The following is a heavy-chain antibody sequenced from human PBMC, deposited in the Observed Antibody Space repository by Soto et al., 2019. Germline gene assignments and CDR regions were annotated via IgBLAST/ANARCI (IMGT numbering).Heavy chain of an antibody. Sequence: QVQLVESGGGVVQPGRSLRLSCAASGFTFSSYGMHWVRQAPGKGLEWVAVIWYDGSNKYYADSAKGRFTISRDNSKNTLYLQMNSLRVEDTAVYYCARGPAVVVVAAALDYWGQGTLVTVSS. CDR2: IWYDGSNK. D-gene: IGHD2-15*01. CDR1: GFTFSSYG. J-gene: IGHJ4*02. CDR3: ARGPAVVVVAAALDY. V-gene: IGHV3-33*01.